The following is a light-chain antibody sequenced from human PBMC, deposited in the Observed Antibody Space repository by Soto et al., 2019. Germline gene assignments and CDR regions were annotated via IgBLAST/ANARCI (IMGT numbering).Light chain of an antibody. J-gene: IGLJ2*01. CDR2: LNSDGSH. V-gene: IGLV4-69*01. CDR3: QTWGSGIVV. CDR1: SGHINYA. Sequence: QSVLTQSPSASASLGASGKLTCTLSSGHINYAIAWHQQQSEKGPRYLMKLNSDGSHSKGDGIPDRFSGSSSGAERYLTISSLQSEDEADYYCQTWGSGIVVFGGGTKLTVL.